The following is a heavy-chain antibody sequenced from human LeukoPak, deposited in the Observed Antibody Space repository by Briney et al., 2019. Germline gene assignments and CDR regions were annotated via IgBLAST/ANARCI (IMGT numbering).Heavy chain of an antibody. Sequence: ASVKVSCKASGGTFSSYAINWVRQAPGQGLEWMGGIIPIFGTANYAQKFQGRVTITTDESTSTAYMELSSLRSEDTAVYYCARGLRIAAAITDYYMDVWGKGTTVTVSS. V-gene: IGHV1-69*05. CDR1: GGTFSSYA. CDR2: IIPIFGTA. CDR3: ARGLRIAAAITDYYMDV. D-gene: IGHD6-13*01. J-gene: IGHJ6*03.